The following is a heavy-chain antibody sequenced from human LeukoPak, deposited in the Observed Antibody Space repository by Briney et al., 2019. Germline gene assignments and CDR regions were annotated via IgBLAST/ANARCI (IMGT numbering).Heavy chain of an antibody. J-gene: IGHJ3*01. V-gene: IGHV3-21*01. CDR3: ARRNYDLSDAFDV. CDR2: ISSSSSYI. D-gene: IGHD3-3*01. Sequence: GGSLRLSCAASGFTFSNYSMNWVRQAPGKGLEWVSFISSSSSYIYYADSVKGRFTISRDNAKNSLYLQMNSLRAEDTAVYYCARRNYDLSDAFDVWGQGTMVTVSS. CDR1: GFTFSNYS.